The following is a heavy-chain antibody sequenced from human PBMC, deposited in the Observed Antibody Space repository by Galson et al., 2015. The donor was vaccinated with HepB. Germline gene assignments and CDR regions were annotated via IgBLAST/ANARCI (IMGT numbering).Heavy chain of an antibody. CDR2: INAGNGNT. CDR3: ARSGTMTWIQLWSALDY. D-gene: IGHD5-18*01. J-gene: IGHJ4*02. Sequence: SVKVSCKASGYTFTSCAMHWVRQAPGQRLEWMGWINAGNGNTKYSQKFQGRVTITRDTSASTAYMELSSLRSEDTAVYYCARSGTMTWIQLWSALDYWGQGTLVTVSS. V-gene: IGHV1-3*01. CDR1: GYTFTSCA.